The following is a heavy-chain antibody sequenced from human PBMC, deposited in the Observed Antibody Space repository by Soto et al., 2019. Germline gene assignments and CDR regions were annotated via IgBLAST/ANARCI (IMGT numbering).Heavy chain of an antibody. D-gene: IGHD2-21*02. J-gene: IGHJ6*01. CDR2: ISSSSSYI. V-gene: IGHV3-21*01. CDR3: ARAPWGGDSYGMDV. CDR1: GFTFSSYS. Sequence: EVQLVESGGVLVKPGGSLRLSCAASGFTFSSYSMNWVRQAPGKGLEWVSSISSSSSYIYYADSVKGRITISRDNAKNSLYLQMNSLRAEDTAVYYCARAPWGGDSYGMDVWGQGTTVTVSS.